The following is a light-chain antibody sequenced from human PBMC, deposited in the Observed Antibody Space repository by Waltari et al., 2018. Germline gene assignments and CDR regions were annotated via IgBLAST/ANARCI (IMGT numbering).Light chain of an antibody. CDR3: SSYTNSGNVV. V-gene: IGLV2-14*01. CDR2: EVS. Sequence: QSALTQPASVSGSPGQAITISSTGTTITLGRYHYFSWYQQHPGKAPKLVISEVSNRPSGVSNRFSGSKSGNTASLTISGLQAEDGAHYYCSSYTNSGNVVFGGGTKLTVL. J-gene: IGLJ2*01. CDR1: TITLGRYHY.